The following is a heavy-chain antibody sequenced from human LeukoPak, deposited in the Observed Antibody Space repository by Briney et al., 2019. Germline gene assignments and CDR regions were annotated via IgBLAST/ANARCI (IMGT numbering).Heavy chain of an antibody. D-gene: IGHD1-26*01. V-gene: IGHV3-21*01. CDR3: ARDLLVGASFDY. Sequence: GGSLRLSCAAPGFTFSSYSMNWVRQAPGKGLEWVSSIGSSSSYIYYADSVKGRFTISRDNAKNSLYLQMNSLRAEDTAVYYCARDLLVGASFDYWGQGTLVTVSS. CDR1: GFTFSSYS. J-gene: IGHJ4*02. CDR2: IGSSSSYI.